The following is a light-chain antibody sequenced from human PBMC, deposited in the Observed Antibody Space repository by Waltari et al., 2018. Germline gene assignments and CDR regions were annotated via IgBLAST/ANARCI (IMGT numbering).Light chain of an antibody. CDR2: GAS. CDR1: QSVGRS. Sequence: EIVLTQSPGPLSLSPGERATLSCRASQSVGRSLAWYQQIPGQAPRLRIYGASSRATGIPDRFSGSGSGTDFSLTISRLEPEDFAVYFCQHYVRLPATFGQGTKVAI. V-gene: IGKV3-20*01. CDR3: QHYVRLPAT. J-gene: IGKJ1*01.